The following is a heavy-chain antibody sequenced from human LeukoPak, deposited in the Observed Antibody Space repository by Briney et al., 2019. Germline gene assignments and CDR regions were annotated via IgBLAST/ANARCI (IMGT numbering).Heavy chain of an antibody. CDR3: ARLYASGDY. V-gene: IGHV1-18*01. CDR1: RGTFSSYA. J-gene: IGHJ4*02. D-gene: IGHD3-10*01. Sequence: ASVKVSCKASRGTFSSYAISWVRQAPGQGLEWMGWISAYNGNTNYAQKLQGRVTMTTDTSTSTAYMELRSLRSDDTAVYYCARLYASGDYWGQGTLVTVSS. CDR2: ISAYNGNT.